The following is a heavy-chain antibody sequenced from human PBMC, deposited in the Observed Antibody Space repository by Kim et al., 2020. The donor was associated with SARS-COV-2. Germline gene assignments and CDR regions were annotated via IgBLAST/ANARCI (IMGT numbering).Heavy chain of an antibody. J-gene: IGHJ4*02. CDR3: ARGGITIFGVVIWYFDY. CDR2: IDPSDSYT. Sequence: GESLKISCKGSGYSFTSYWISWVRQMPGKGLEWMGRIDPSDSYTNYSPSFQGHVTISADKSISTAYLQWSSLKASDTAMYYCARGGITIFGVVIWYFDYWGQGTLVTVSS. CDR1: GYSFTSYW. D-gene: IGHD3-3*01. V-gene: IGHV5-10-1*01.